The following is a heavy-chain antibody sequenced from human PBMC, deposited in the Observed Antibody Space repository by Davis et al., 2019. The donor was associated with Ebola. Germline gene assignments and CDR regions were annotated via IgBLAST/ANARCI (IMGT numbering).Heavy chain of an antibody. D-gene: IGHD1-1*01. V-gene: IGHV1-69*04. J-gene: IGHJ4*02. CDR1: GYTFTGYY. CDR2: FIPILGIA. Sequence: AASVKVSCKASGYTFTGYYMHWVRQAPGQGLEWMGRFIPILGIANYAQKFQGRVTITADKSTSTAYMEVGSLRSDDTAVYYCARAQFPTTSDHWGQGTLVTVSS. CDR3: ARAQFPTTSDH.